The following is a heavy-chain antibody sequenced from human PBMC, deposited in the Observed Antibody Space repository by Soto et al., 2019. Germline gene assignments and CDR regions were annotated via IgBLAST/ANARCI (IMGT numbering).Heavy chain of an antibody. CDR3: ARRAYSGYDPRWYFDL. J-gene: IGHJ2*01. D-gene: IGHD5-12*01. V-gene: IGHV1-69*12. CDR1: GGTFSSYA. CDR2: IIPIFGTA. Sequence: QVQLVQSGAGVKKPGSSVKVSCKASGGTFSSYAISWVRQAPGQGLEWMGGIIPIFGTANYAQKFQGRVTITADESTSTAYMELSSLRSEDTAVYYCARRAYSGYDPRWYFDLWGRGTLVTVSS.